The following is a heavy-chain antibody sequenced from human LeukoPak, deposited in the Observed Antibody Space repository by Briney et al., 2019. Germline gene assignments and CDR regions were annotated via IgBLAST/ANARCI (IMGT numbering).Heavy chain of an antibody. CDR2: IYPASGSS. D-gene: IGHD3-10*01. Sequence: PSETLSLTCTVSGGSISSDYWSWIRQPAGKGLEWIGRIYPASGSSSYNPSLQSRATILEDRSRNQFSLKLSAVTASDTALYYCARETAVHGGIEFWGQGIQVIVSS. J-gene: IGHJ4*02. CDR1: GGSISSDY. CDR3: ARETAVHGGIEF. V-gene: IGHV4-4*07.